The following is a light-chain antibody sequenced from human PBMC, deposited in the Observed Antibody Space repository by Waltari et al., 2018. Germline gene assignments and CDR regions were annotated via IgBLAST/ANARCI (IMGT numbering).Light chain of an antibody. CDR3: QVSDSTADLVV. V-gene: IGLV3-21*04. J-gene: IGLJ2*01. CDR1: HIGGYS. CDR2: YDN. Sequence: SYVLTQPPSVSVAPGETSRITCGGDHIGGYSVTLYQQKPGQAPVLVLYYDNNRPSGIPERFSGSNFGNTATLTISRVEAGDEADYYCQVSDSTADLVVFGGGTKLTVL.